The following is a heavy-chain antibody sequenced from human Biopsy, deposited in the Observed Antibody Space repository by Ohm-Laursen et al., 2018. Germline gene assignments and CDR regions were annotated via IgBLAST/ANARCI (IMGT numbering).Heavy chain of an antibody. D-gene: IGHD3-22*01. CDR1: NVSFSSFY. Sequence: SETLSLTCAVYNVSFSSFYWSWIRQPPGKGLEWIGYVYYTGSTDYNPSLQSRVTISVDTSKNHFSLRLRSVTPADTAIYYCARDRGYYSDRTVPGYFDLWGRGTLVTVS. CDR3: ARDRGYYSDRTVPGYFDL. CDR2: VYYTGST. J-gene: IGHJ2*01. V-gene: IGHV4-59*01.